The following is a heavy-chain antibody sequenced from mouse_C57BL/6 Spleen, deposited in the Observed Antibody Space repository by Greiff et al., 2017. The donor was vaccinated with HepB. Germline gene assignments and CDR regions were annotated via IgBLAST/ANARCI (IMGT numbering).Heavy chain of an antibody. CDR1: GFTFSDYG. J-gene: IGHJ3*01. Sequence: EVKVVESGGGLVKPGGSLKLSCAASGFTFSDYGMHWVRQAPEKGLEWVAYISSGSSTIYYADTVKGRFTISRDNAKNTLFLQMTSLRSEDTAMYYCARRIYYDYDVFAYWGQGTLVTVSA. CDR3: ARRIYYDYDVFAY. V-gene: IGHV5-17*01. CDR2: ISSGSSTI. D-gene: IGHD2-4*01.